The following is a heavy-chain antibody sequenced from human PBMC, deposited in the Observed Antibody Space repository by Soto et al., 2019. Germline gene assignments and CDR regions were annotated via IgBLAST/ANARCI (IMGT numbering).Heavy chain of an antibody. J-gene: IGHJ4*02. CDR2: ISGSGGST. CDR1: GFTFSSYA. Sequence: PGGSLRLSCAASGFTFSSYAMSWVRQAPGKGLEWVSTISGSGGSTYYAESVKGRFTNSRDNSKNTLYLQMNSLRSDDTAVYYCAKLYSVRYFDCLGQGTLVTVSS. V-gene: IGHV3-23*01. CDR3: AKLYSVRYFDC. D-gene: IGHD1-1*01.